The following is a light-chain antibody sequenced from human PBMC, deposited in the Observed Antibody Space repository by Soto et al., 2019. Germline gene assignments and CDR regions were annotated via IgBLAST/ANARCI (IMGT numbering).Light chain of an antibody. CDR3: QQYNNWPPRT. CDR1: QSVSSN. Sequence: EIVMTQSPATLSVSPGERATLSCRASQSVSSNLAWYQQKPGQAPRLLIYGTSTRATGIPARFSGSGSGTEFTLTISSLQSEEFAVYYCQQYNNWPPRTFGQGTKVDIK. J-gene: IGKJ1*01. V-gene: IGKV3-15*01. CDR2: GTS.